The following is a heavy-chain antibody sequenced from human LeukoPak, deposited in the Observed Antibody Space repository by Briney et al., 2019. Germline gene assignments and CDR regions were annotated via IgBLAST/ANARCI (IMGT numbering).Heavy chain of an antibody. D-gene: IGHD3-9*01. CDR2: IYHSGST. Sequence: PSETLSLTCAVSGGSISSSNWWSWVRQPPGKGLEWIGEIYHSGSTNYNPSLKSRVTISVDKSKNQFSLKLSSVTAADTAVYYCARDPIHYDILTGYYPLDYWGQGTLVTVSS. CDR1: GGSISSSNW. J-gene: IGHJ4*02. CDR3: ARDPIHYDILTGYYPLDY. V-gene: IGHV4-4*02.